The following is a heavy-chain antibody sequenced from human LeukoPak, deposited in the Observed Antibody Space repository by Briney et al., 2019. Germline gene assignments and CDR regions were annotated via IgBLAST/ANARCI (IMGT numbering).Heavy chain of an antibody. CDR1: GDSISTSTDY. CDR2: IYYSGNT. Sequence: SETLSLTCIVSGDSISTSTDYWGWIRQPPGKGLEWIGSIYYSGNTYYKPSLKSRVTMSVDTSKNQFSLKLSSVTAADTAVYYCARQLYGDFVNWFDPWGQGTLVTVSS. D-gene: IGHD4-17*01. J-gene: IGHJ5*02. CDR3: ARQLYGDFVNWFDP. V-gene: IGHV4-39*01.